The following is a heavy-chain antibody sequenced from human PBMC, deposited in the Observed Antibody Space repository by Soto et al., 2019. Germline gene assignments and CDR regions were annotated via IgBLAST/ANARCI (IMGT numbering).Heavy chain of an antibody. V-gene: IGHV4-59*01. Sequence: SETLSLTCTVSGGSISGYYWSWIRRPPGKGLEWIGYMYNTGSTVYNPSFKSRVTISVDTSKNQFSLKLNSVTAADTAVYYCARDLWGYCGTDCYPLDVWGQGTTVTVSS. CDR1: GGSISGYY. J-gene: IGHJ6*02. CDR3: ARDLWGYCGTDCYPLDV. CDR2: MYNTGST. D-gene: IGHD2-21*02.